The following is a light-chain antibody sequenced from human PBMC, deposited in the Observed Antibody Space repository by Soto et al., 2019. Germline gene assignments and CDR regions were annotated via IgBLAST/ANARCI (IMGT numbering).Light chain of an antibody. CDR3: SSYTSSSTVV. CDR2: DVS. CDR1: SSDVGGYNY. Sequence: QSVLTQPASVSGSPGQSITISCTGTSSDVGGYNYVSWYQQHPGKAPKLMIYDVSNRPSGVSNRFSGSKSGNTASLTISWLQAEDEDDYYCSSYTSSSTVVFGGGTKLTVL. V-gene: IGLV2-14*01. J-gene: IGLJ2*01.